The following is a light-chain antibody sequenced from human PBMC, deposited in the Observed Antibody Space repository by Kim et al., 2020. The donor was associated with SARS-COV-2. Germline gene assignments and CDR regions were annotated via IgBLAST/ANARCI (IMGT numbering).Light chain of an antibody. CDR3: QSYDNSLSSYV. V-gene: IGLV1-40*01. Sequence: QSVLTQPPSVSGAPGQRVTISCTGRSSNIGAGYDVHWYQQLPTTAPKLLIYGNSNRPSGVPDRFSGSKSGTSASLAITGLQAEDGADYYCQSYDNSLSSYVFGSGTKVTVL. J-gene: IGLJ1*01. CDR2: GNS. CDR1: SSNIGAGYD.